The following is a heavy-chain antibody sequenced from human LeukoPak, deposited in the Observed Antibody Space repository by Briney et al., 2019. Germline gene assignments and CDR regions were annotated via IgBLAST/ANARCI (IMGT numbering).Heavy chain of an antibody. CDR2: IYTSGST. Sequence: SETLSLTCTVSGGSISSGSYYWGWIRQPAGKGLEWIGRIYTSGSTNYHPSLKSRVTISVDTSKNQFSLKLSSVTAADTAVYYCARDGDCSSTSCYIFDYWGQGTLVSVSS. CDR3: ARDGDCSSTSCYIFDY. D-gene: IGHD2-2*02. V-gene: IGHV4-61*02. J-gene: IGHJ4*02. CDR1: GGSISSGSYY.